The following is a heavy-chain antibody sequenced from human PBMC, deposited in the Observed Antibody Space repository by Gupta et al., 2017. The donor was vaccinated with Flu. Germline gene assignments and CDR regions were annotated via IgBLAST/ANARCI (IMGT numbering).Heavy chain of an antibody. Sequence: LQESGPGLVKPSETLFLTCTVSGDSIRNKYWSWIRQSPGKGLEWIGYIYYSGSTNYNPSLKSRVTISVETSKNQFSLKLTSVTAADTAVYYCARGSGNWDFWGQGILVTVSS. J-gene: IGHJ4*02. D-gene: IGHD1-26*01. V-gene: IGHV4-59*08. CDR2: IYYSGST. CDR3: ARGSGNWDF. CDR1: GDSIRNKY.